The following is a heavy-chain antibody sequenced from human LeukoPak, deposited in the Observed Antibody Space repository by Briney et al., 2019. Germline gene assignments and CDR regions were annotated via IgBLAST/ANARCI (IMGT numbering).Heavy chain of an antibody. J-gene: IGHJ3*01. CDR1: GFTFGSYA. V-gene: IGHV3-23*01. CDR3: ARRPRDSSGYYLGAFHA. D-gene: IGHD3-22*01. CDR2: IGASGADT. Sequence: QSGGSLRLSCEASGFTFGSYAMTWVRQAPGKGLDWVSVIGASGADTYYADSVKGRFTIFRDNAKNTLYLHMSSLRAEDTAVYFCARRPRDSSGYYLGAFHAWGQGTTVTVSS.